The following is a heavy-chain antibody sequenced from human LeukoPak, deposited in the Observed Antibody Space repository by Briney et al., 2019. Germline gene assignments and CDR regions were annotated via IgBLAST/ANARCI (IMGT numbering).Heavy chain of an antibody. D-gene: IGHD6-13*01. V-gene: IGHV1-18*01. Sequence: ASVKVSCKASGYTFTSYGISWVRQAPGQGLEWMGWISAYNGNTNYAQKLQGRVIMTTDTSTSTAYMELRSLRSDDTAVYYCARVPGIAAAGTLGRTGWFDPWGQGTLVTVSS. CDR1: GYTFTSYG. CDR3: ARVPGIAAAGTLGRTGWFDP. CDR2: ISAYNGNT. J-gene: IGHJ5*02.